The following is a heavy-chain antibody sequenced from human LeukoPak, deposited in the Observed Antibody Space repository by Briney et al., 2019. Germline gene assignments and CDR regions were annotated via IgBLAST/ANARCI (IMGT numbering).Heavy chain of an antibody. Sequence: ASVKVSCKASGYTFTSYDINWVRQAPGQGLEWMGWINPNSGGTNYAQKFQGRVTMTRDTSISTAYMELRSLRSDDTAVYYCARSRDDILTGSTDAFDIWGQGTMVTVSS. CDR2: INPNSGGT. V-gene: IGHV1-2*02. J-gene: IGHJ3*02. CDR3: ARSRDDILTGSTDAFDI. D-gene: IGHD3-9*01. CDR1: GYTFTSYD.